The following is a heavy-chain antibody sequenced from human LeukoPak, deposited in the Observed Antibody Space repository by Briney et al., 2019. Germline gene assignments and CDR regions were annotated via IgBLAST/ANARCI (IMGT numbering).Heavy chain of an antibody. CDR3: ARVTGYYYENTGYYHHAFDI. CDR1: GYTFTGYY. V-gene: IGHV1-2*02. CDR2: VNPNSGGT. D-gene: IGHD3-22*01. Sequence: ASVKVSCKASGYTFTGYYMHWVRQAPGQGLEWMGWVNPNSGGTNYAQKFQGRVTMTRDTSISTAYMELSRLRSDDTAVYYCARVTGYYYENTGYYHHAFDIWGQGTMVTVSP. J-gene: IGHJ3*02.